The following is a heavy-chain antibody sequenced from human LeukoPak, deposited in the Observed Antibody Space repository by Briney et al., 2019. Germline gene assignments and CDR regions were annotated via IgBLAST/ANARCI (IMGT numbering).Heavy chain of an antibody. D-gene: IGHD2-2*01. CDR1: GGSLSSSSYY. Sequence: SETLSLTCTVSGGSLSSSSYYWGWIRQPPGKGLEWIGSIYYSGRTYYNPSLKSRVTISVYTSKNQFSLKLSSVTAADTAVYYCARHEGGSSTSPPFYWGQGTLVTVSS. V-gene: IGHV4-39*01. J-gene: IGHJ4*02. CDR3: ARHEGGSSTSPPFY. CDR2: IYYSGRT.